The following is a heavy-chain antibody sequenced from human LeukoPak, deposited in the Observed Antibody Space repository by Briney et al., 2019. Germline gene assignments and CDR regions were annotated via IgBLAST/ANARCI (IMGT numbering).Heavy chain of an antibody. CDR3: ARTQLGYCGSTSCYPDDY. CDR2: IIPIFGTA. Sequence: ASVKVSCKASGGTFSSYAISWVRQAPGQGLEWMGGIIPIFGTANYAQKFQGRVTITTDESTSTAYMDLSSLRSEDTAVYYRARTQLGYCGSTSCYPDDYWGQGTLVTVSS. V-gene: IGHV1-69*05. J-gene: IGHJ4*02. CDR1: GGTFSSYA. D-gene: IGHD2-2*01.